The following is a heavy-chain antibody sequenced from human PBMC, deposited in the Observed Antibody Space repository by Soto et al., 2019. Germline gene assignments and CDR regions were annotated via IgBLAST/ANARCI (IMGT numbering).Heavy chain of an antibody. CDR3: ARDRGYFDY. CDR2: IRGNGDAP. V-gene: IGHV3-64*04. Sequence: GSLSLSCSASGFPFSSYAMHWVRQAPGEGLEYVSGIRGNGDAPFYADSVKGRFTIPRDNSKNNIYPQMNSLRAPDTPAYYIARDRGYFDYWGQGNLVTFAS. CDR1: GFPFSSYA. J-gene: IGHJ4*02.